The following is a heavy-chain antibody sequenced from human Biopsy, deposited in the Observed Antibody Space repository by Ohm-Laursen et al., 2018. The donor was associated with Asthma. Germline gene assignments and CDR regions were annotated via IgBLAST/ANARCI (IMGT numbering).Heavy chain of an antibody. D-gene: IGHD3-22*01. CDR2: ISWNSGNI. Sequence: SLRLSCAAFGFSFDDCAMHWVRQAPGKGLEWVSSISWNSGNIDYADSVKGRFTISRDNAKNSLYLQMQSLRPEDTAFYYCAKSADYCDSTDYLDFWGRGTLVTVSS. CDR1: GFSFDDCA. CDR3: AKSADYCDSTDYLDF. J-gene: IGHJ4*01. V-gene: IGHV3-9*01.